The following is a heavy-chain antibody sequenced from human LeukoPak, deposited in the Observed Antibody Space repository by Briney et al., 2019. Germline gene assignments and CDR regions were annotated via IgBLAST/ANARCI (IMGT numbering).Heavy chain of an antibody. Sequence: GGSLRLSCAASGFTFSSYEMNWVRQAPGKGLEWVSYISSSSSTIYYADSVKGRFTISRDNAKNSLYLQMNSLTAEDTAVYYCSDLGITRIGGVWGKGTTVTISS. CDR2: ISSSSSTI. CDR3: SDLGITRIGGV. J-gene: IGHJ6*04. V-gene: IGHV3-48*03. D-gene: IGHD3-10*02. CDR1: GFTFSSYE.